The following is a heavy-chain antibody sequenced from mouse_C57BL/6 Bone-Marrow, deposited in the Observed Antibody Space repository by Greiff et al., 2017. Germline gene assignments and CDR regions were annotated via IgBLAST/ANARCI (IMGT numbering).Heavy chain of an antibody. CDR1: GYTFTSYW. Sequence: VQLVESGAELAKPGASVKLSCKASGYTFTSYWMHWVKQRPGQGLEWIGYINPSSGYTKYNQKFKDKATLTADKSSSTAYMQLSSLTYEDSAVYYCAKNYYGSSYYYWGQGTTLTVSS. V-gene: IGHV1-7*01. CDR3: AKNYYGSSYYY. D-gene: IGHD1-1*01. J-gene: IGHJ2*01. CDR2: INPSSGYT.